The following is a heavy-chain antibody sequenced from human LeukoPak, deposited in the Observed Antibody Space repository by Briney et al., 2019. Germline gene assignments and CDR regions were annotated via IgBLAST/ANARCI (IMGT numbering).Heavy chain of an antibody. Sequence: SETLSLTCTVSGGSISSGDYYWSWIRQPPGKGLEWIGYIYYSGSTYYNPSLKSRVTISVDTSKNQFSLKLSSGLAPDTAVYYCARDSSSFYGSGSYSGFDYWGQGTLVTVSS. V-gene: IGHV4-30-4*01. D-gene: IGHD3-10*01. J-gene: IGHJ4*02. CDR3: ARDSSSFYGSGSYSGFDY. CDR2: IYYSGST. CDR1: GGSISSGDYY.